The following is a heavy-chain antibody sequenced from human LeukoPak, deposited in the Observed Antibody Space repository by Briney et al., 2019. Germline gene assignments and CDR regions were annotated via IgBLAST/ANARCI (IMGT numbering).Heavy chain of an antibody. D-gene: IGHD2-15*01. Sequence: SGGSLRLSCAASGFTFSSYGMHWVRQAPGKGLEWVAVIWYDGSNKYYADSVKGRFTISRDNSKNTLYLQMNSLRAEDTAVYYCARNRDRGGSCLLDYWGQGTLVTVSS. V-gene: IGHV3-33*08. CDR1: GFTFSSYG. J-gene: IGHJ4*02. CDR2: IWYDGSNK. CDR3: ARNRDRGGSCLLDY.